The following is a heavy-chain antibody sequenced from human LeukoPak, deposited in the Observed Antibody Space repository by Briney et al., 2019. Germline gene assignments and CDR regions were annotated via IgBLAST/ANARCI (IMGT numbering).Heavy chain of an antibody. Sequence: ASVKVSCKVSGYTLTELFITWVRQSPGQGLEWMGGFDPADGETTYAQKFQGRVTMTEDTSTDTAYMELSSLRSEDTAVYYCATAYNDFWSGYSKGGGLFDCWGQGTLVTVSS. CDR2: FDPADGET. J-gene: IGHJ4*02. V-gene: IGHV1-24*01. CDR3: ATAYNDFWSGYSKGGGLFDC. CDR1: GYTLTELF. D-gene: IGHD3/OR15-3a*01.